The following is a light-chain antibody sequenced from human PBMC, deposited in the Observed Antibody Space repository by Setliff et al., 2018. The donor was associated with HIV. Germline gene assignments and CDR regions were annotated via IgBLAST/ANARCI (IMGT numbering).Light chain of an antibody. CDR1: KLGNRY. Sequence: SYELTQPPSVSVSPGQTAIITRSGDKLGNRYVCWYQQKPGQSPVLLIYQDDERPSGIPERFSGSNSGNTATLTISGTQAMDEADYYCQSWDSGAYVFGTGTKVTVL. CDR3: QSWDSGAYV. CDR2: QDD. J-gene: IGLJ1*01. V-gene: IGLV3-1*01.